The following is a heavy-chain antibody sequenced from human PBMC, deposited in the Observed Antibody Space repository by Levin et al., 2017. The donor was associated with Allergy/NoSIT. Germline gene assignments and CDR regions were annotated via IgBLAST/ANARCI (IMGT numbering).Heavy chain of an antibody. D-gene: IGHD4-23*01. V-gene: IGHV4-59*01. CDR3: ARASYGGNSYFDY. CDR1: GGSISSYY. Sequence: SETLSLTCTVSGGSISSYYWSWIRQPPGKGLEWIGYIYYSGSTNYNPSLKSRVTISVDTSKNQFSLKLSSVTAADTAVYYCARASYGGNSYFDYWGQGTLVTVSS. J-gene: IGHJ4*02. CDR2: IYYSGST.